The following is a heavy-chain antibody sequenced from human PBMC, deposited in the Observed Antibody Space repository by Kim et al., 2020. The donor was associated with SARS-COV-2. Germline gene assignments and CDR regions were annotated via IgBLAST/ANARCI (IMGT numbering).Heavy chain of an antibody. CDR1: GDSITNYY. Sequence: SETLSLTCTVSGDSITNYYWNWILQSPGEGLEWIGYISYSGGTNYNPSLKSRVIMSLDTSKNKFSLTLTAVTAADTAVYYCARGPLGGPGTYGYWGQGTLVTVSP. CDR2: ISYSGGT. CDR3: ARGPLGGPGTYGY. D-gene: IGHD3-10*01. J-gene: IGHJ4*02. V-gene: IGHV4-59*13.